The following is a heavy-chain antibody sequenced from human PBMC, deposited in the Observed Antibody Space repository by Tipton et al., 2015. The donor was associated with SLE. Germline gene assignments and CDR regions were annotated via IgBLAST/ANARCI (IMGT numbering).Heavy chain of an antibody. V-gene: IGHV4-59*01. Sequence: GLVKPSETLSLTCTVSGGSISSYYWSWIRQPPGKGLEWIGYIYYSGSTNYNPSLKSRVTISVDTSKNQFSLKLSSVTAADTAVYYCARDKLAGMIDPWGRGTLVTVSS. J-gene: IGHJ5*02. D-gene: IGHD6-19*01. CDR3: ARDKLAGMIDP. CDR2: IYYSGST. CDR1: GGSISSYY.